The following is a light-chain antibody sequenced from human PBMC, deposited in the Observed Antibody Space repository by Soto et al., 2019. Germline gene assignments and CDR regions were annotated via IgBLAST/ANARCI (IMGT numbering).Light chain of an antibody. V-gene: IGLV3-21*01. Sequence: SYELTQPPSVSGAPGKTASVACGGSNIGSKSVHWYQKKSGQAPVLVMYYASDRPSGIPERFSGSNAGNTATLTISRVEAGDEADYYCQVWDISSGHVVFGGGTTLTVL. CDR1: NIGSKS. J-gene: IGLJ3*02. CDR2: YAS. CDR3: QVWDISSGHVV.